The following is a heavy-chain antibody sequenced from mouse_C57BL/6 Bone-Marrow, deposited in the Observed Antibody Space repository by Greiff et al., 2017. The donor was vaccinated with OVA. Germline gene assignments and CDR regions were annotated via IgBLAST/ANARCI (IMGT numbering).Heavy chain of an antibody. CDR3: ARWGSNYERLFDY. V-gene: IGHV1-31*01. CDR2: IYPYNGVS. Sequence: EVQLQESGPELVKPGASVKISCKASGYSFTGYYMHWVKQSHGNILDWIGYIYPYNGVSSYNQKFKGKATLTVDKSSSTAYMDLRSLTSEDSAVDYCARWGSNYERLFDYWGQGTTLTVSS. CDR1: GYSFTGYY. J-gene: IGHJ2*01. D-gene: IGHD2-5*01.